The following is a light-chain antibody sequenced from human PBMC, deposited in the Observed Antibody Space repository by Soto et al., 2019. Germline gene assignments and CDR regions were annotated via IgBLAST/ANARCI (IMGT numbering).Light chain of an antibody. CDR1: QSISSW. CDR2: DAS. J-gene: IGKJ1*01. V-gene: IGKV1-5*01. Sequence: GDRVTVSCRASQSISSWLAWYQQKPGKAPKLLIYDASSLESGVPSRFSGSGSGTEFTLTISSLQPDDFATYYCQQYDISPRTFGQGTKVDIK. CDR3: QQYDISPRT.